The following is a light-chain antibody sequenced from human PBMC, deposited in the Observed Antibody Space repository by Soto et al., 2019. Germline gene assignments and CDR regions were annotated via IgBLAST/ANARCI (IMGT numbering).Light chain of an antibody. V-gene: IGLV2-18*02. J-gene: IGLJ3*02. CDR1: SSDVGYYDR. Sequence: QSVLTQPPSVSGSPGQSVTISCTGTSSDVGYYDRVSWYQQPPGTAPKLMIYEVSHRPSGVPDRFSGSKSGNTASLTISGLQAEDEADYYCSSYTPGNTCWVFGGGTKVTVL. CDR3: SSYTPGNTCWV. CDR2: EVS.